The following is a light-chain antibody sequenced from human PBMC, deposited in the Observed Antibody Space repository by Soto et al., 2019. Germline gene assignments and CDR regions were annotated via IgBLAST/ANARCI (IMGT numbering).Light chain of an antibody. Sequence: IQMTQSPSSLSASVGDRVTIACRASQAIRTALGWYQQKPGKVPKLLIYAASILQSGVPSRFSGSGSGTDFTLTISSLQPEDFATYYCLLDFRYFWAFGQGTKVDIK. CDR2: AAS. CDR3: LLDFRYFWA. CDR1: QAIRTA. V-gene: IGKV1-6*01. J-gene: IGKJ1*01.